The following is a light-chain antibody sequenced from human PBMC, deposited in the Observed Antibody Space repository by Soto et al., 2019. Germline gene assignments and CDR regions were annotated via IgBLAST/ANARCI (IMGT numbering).Light chain of an antibody. V-gene: IGKV3-15*01. CDR3: QQYNAWPFT. CDR2: DAS. CDR1: QSVRSH. Sequence: EIVLRQSPATLSVSPGERATLSCRASQSVRSHLAWYRQRPGQAPRLLIYDASSRATGIPARFSGSGSGTEFALTISSLQSEDFAVYYCQQYNAWPFTFGGGTKVDIK. J-gene: IGKJ4*01.